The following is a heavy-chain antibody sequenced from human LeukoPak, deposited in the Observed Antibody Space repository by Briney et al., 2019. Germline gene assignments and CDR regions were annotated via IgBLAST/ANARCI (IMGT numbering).Heavy chain of an antibody. CDR3: ARGPRDPTEFCSRGSCAPTYEV. J-gene: IGHJ4*02. Sequence: TGGSLRLSCAVSGFTFSDYEMNWVRQAPGKGLEWLSYISDSGRKTYYADSVKGRLTISRDNAKNSLYLQMDSLRADDTAIYYCARGPRDPTEFCSRGSCAPTYEVWGQGALVTVSS. CDR1: GFTFSDYE. V-gene: IGHV3-48*03. D-gene: IGHD2-15*01. CDR2: ISDSGRKT.